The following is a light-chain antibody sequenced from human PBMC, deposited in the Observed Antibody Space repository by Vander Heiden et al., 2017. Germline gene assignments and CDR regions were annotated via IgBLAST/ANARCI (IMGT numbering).Light chain of an antibody. V-gene: IGLV3-19*01. CDR3: NSRDRSSSHVV. J-gene: IGLJ2*01. CDR2: GKN. Sequence: SSGLPHAPALPVPLRQTASITCQGASLRRYAASWYQQTPGQPPLLVIYGKNNRPSGIPDRFSGSSSGKAASLTITGAEAEDEDDYYYNSRDRSSSHVVFGGGTKLTVL. CDR1: SLRRYA.